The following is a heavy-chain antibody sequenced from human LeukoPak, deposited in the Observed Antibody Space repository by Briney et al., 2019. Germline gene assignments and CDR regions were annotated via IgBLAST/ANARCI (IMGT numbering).Heavy chain of an antibody. V-gene: IGHV1-46*01. CDR2: IYPRDGST. Sequence: ASVKVSCKASGYTFTSNYIHWVRQAPGQGLERMGMIYPRDGSTSYAQRFQGRVTVTRDTSTSTVHMELSGLRSEDTAVYYCARDQEGFDYWGQGTLVTVSS. CDR1: GYTFTSNY. CDR3: ARDQEGFDY. J-gene: IGHJ4*02.